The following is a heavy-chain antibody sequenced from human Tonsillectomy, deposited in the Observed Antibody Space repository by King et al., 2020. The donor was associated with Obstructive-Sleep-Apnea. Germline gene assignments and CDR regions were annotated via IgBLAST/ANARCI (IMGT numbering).Heavy chain of an antibody. CDR1: GGSISTYY. V-gene: IGHV4-59*01. CDR2: VYYSGTT. D-gene: IGHD5-18*01. J-gene: IGHJ3*02. CDR3: ARDKGYGDPSDAFDI. Sequence: QLQESGPGLVKPSETLSLTCTVSGGSISTYYWSWIRQPPGKGLEWLGYVYYSGTTTYNPSLNSRVTMSVDTSKNQFSLKLTSVTAADTAVYCCARDKGYGDPSDAFDIWGQGTMVTVSS.